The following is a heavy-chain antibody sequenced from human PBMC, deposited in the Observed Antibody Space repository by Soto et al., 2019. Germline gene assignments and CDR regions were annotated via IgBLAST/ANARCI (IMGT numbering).Heavy chain of an antibody. CDR3: ATSYGSGYRAFDY. CDR2: INAGNGNT. V-gene: IGHV1-3*01. CDR1: GYTFTSYA. D-gene: IGHD3-10*01. J-gene: IGHJ4*02. Sequence: ASVKVSCKASGYTFTSYAMHWVRQAPGQRLEWMGWINAGNGNTKYSQKFQGRVTITRDTSASTAYMELRSLRSEDTAMYYCATSYGSGYRAFDYWGQGAPVTVSS.